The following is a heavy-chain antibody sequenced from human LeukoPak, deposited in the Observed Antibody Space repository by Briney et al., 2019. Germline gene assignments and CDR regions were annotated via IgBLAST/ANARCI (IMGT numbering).Heavy chain of an antibody. D-gene: IGHD2-2*01. Sequence: PSETLSLTCTVSGGSISSSSYYWGWLRQPPGKGLGWIGSIYYSGSTYYNPSLKSRVTISVDTSKNQFSLKLSSVTAADTAVYYCASEYSCSSTSCYLDAFDIWGQGTMVTVSS. CDR2: IYYSGST. V-gene: IGHV4-39*07. J-gene: IGHJ3*02. CDR1: GGSISSSSYY. CDR3: ASEYSCSSTSCYLDAFDI.